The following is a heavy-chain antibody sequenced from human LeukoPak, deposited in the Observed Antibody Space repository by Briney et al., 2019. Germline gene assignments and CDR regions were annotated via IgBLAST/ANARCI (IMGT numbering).Heavy chain of an antibody. CDR2: INPNSGGT. V-gene: IGHV1-2*06. CDR3: ARESTGISGADGY. J-gene: IGHJ4*02. D-gene: IGHD1-14*01. Sequence: ASVKVSCKASGYTFTGYYMHWVRRAPGQGLEWMGRINPNSGGTNYAQKFQGRVTMTRDTSISTAYMELSRLRSDDTAVYYCARESTGISGADGYWGQGTLVTVSS. CDR1: GYTFTGYY.